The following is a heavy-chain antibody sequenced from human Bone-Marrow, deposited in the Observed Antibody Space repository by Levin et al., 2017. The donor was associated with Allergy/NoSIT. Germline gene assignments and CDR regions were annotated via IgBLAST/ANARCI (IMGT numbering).Heavy chain of an antibody. V-gene: IGHV3-11*01. CDR3: AREEHGNFGYSYLY. CDR1: GFTFSGFS. D-gene: IGHD5-18*01. Sequence: GESLKISCAASGFTFSGFSMIWIRQAPGKGLEWVSNIDPNGAATYYADSVKGRFTISRDNAKNSLYLQMNSLRDEDTAVYFCAREEHGNFGYSYLYWGQGTLVTVSS. J-gene: IGHJ4*02. CDR2: IDPNGAAT.